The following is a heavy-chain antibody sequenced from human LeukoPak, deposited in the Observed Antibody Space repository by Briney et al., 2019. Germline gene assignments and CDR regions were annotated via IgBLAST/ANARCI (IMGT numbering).Heavy chain of an antibody. CDR2: ISSSGSTI. Sequence: GGSLRLSCVASGFTFSSRDWMTWVRQAPGKGLEWVPYISSSGSTIYYADSVKGRFTISRDNAKNSLYLQMNSLRAEDTAVYYCARVGAPRDFDYWGQGTLVTVSS. J-gene: IGHJ4*02. CDR1: GFTFSSRDW. CDR3: ARVGAPRDFDY. V-gene: IGHV3-48*04. D-gene: IGHD1-26*01.